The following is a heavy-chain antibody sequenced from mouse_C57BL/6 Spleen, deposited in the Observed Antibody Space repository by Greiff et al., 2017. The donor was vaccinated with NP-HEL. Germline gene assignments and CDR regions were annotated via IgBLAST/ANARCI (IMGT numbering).Heavy chain of an antibody. Sequence: QVQLQQPGAELVMPGASVKLSCKASGYTFTSYWMHWVKQSPGQGLEWIGEIDPSDSYTNYNQKFKGKSTLTVDKSSSTAYMQLSSLTSEDSAVYYCARWLPRYWYFDVWGTGTTVTVSS. D-gene: IGHD2-2*01. V-gene: IGHV1-69*01. J-gene: IGHJ1*03. CDR1: GYTFTSYW. CDR2: IDPSDSYT. CDR3: ARWLPRYWYFDV.